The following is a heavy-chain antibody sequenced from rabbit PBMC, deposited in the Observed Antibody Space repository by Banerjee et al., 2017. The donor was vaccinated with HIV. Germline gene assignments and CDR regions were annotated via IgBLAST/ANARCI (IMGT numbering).Heavy chain of an antibody. CDR2: INTSSGNT. V-gene: IGHV1S45*01. CDR1: GFSFSNKYV. J-gene: IGHJ4*01. D-gene: IGHD6-1*01. CDR3: ASDTDYGGYGYGFFPL. Sequence: QQQLEESGGDLVKPEGSLTLTCTASGFSFSNKYVMCWVRQAPGKGLEWIACINTSSGNTVYATWAKGRFTISKTSSTTVTLQMTSLTAADTATYFCASDTDYGGYGYGFFPLWGQGTLVTVS.